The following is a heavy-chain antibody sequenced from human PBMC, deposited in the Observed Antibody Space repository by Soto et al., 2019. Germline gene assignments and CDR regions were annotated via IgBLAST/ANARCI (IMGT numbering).Heavy chain of an antibody. CDR1: GYTFTSYA. CDR3: ASAPFGVVTPALTPMLL. V-gene: IGHV1-3*01. CDR2: INAGNGNT. D-gene: IGHD3-3*01. J-gene: IGHJ4*02. Sequence: ASVKVSCKASGYTFTSYAMHWVRQAPGQRLEWMGWINAGNGNTKYSQKFQGRVTITRDTSASTAYMGLSSLRSEDTAVYYCASAPFGVVTPALTPMLLWGQGTLVTVSS.